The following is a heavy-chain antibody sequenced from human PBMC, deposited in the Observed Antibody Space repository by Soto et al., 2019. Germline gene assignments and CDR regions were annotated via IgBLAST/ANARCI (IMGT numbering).Heavy chain of an antibody. CDR3: ARYTTSCYLDS. V-gene: IGHV6-1*01. D-gene: IGHD6-13*01. J-gene: IGHJ4*02. Sequence: WYYKKKSPSRGLEWLGRTYYRSKWYSDYAGSVRSRITINPDTSKNQFSLQLNSVTPEDTAVYYCARYTTSCYLDSWGQGTLVTVYS. CDR2: TYYRSKWYS.